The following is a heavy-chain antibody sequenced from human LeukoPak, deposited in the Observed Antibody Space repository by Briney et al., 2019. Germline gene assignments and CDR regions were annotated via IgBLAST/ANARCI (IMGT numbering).Heavy chain of an antibody. Sequence: SQTLSLTCTVSGGSISSGSYYWSWIRRPAGKGLEWIGRIYTSGSTNYNPSLKSRVTISVDTSKNQFSLKLSSVTAADTAVYYCARDGVVAGSFDYWGQGTLVTVSS. J-gene: IGHJ4*02. CDR2: IYTSGST. D-gene: IGHD6-19*01. CDR3: ARDGVVAGSFDY. V-gene: IGHV4-61*02. CDR1: GGSISSGSYY.